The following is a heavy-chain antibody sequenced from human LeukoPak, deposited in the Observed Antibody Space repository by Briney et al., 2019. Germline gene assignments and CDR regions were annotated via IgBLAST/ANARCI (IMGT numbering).Heavy chain of an antibody. Sequence: GESLKISCKGSGYSFTSYWIGWVRQMPGKGLEWMGIIYPGDSDTRYSPSFQGQVTISADKSISTAYLQWSSLKASDTAMYYCARHLSRYSSSWTRAFDIWGQGTMVTVSS. CDR3: ARHLSRYSSSWTRAFDI. J-gene: IGHJ3*02. D-gene: IGHD6-13*01. V-gene: IGHV5-51*01. CDR2: IYPGDSDT. CDR1: GYSFTSYW.